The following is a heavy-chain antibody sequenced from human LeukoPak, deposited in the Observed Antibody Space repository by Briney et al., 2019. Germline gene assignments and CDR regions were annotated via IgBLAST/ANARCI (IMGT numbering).Heavy chain of an antibody. J-gene: IGHJ4*02. CDR2: ISSSSSYI. Sequence: GGSLRLSCAASGFTFSSYSMNWVRQAPGKGLEWVSSISSSSSYIYYADSVKGRFTISRDNAKKSLYLQMNSVRAEDTAVYYCARGIEYSSSFDYWGQGTLVTVAS. D-gene: IGHD6-6*01. CDR3: ARGIEYSSSFDY. CDR1: GFTFSSYS. V-gene: IGHV3-21*01.